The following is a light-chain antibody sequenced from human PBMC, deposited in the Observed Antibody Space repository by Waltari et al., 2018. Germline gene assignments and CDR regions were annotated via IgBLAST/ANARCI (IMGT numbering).Light chain of an antibody. V-gene: IGLV2-14*01. CDR3: SSYTSASTLV. J-gene: IGLJ1*01. Sequence: QSALTQPASASGSPGQSITIPCTATSNDVAGYNYISWYQQHPGKAPKLMIYEVNNRPSGVSNRFSGSKSGNTASLTISGLQADDEADYYCSSYTSASTLVFATGTKVTVL. CDR2: EVN. CDR1: SNDVAGYNY.